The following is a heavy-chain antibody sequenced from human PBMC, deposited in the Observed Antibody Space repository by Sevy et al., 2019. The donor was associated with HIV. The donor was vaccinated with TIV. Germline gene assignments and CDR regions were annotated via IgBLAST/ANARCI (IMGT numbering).Heavy chain of an antibody. CDR1: GFTFDDYA. D-gene: IGHD4-17*01. Sequence: GGSLRLSCAASGFTFDDYAMHWVRQAPGKGLEWVSGISWNSGSIGCADSVKGRFTISRDNAKNSLYLQMNSLRAEDTALYYCAKGIGDYAWYFDLWGRGTLVTVSS. J-gene: IGHJ2*01. V-gene: IGHV3-9*01. CDR2: ISWNSGSI. CDR3: AKGIGDYAWYFDL.